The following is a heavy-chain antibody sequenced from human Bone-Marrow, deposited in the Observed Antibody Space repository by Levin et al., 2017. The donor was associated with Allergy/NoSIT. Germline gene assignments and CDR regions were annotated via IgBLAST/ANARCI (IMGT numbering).Heavy chain of an antibody. CDR2: IYYSGST. V-gene: IGHV4-59*01. CDR3: ARGAHHDVWRVDY. J-gene: IGHJ4*02. Sequence: SQTLSLPCTVSGGSISSYYWNWLRQPPGKGLEWIGYIYYSGSTNYNPSLKSRVTISVDTSKNQFSLKVSSVTAADTAVYYCARGAHHDVWRVDYWGQGTLVTVSS. D-gene: IGHD3-3*01. CDR1: GGSISSYY.